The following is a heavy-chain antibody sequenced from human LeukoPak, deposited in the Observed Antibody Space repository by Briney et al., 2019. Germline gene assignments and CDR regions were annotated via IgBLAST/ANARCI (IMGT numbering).Heavy chain of an antibody. Sequence: GGSLRLSCAASGFTFSSYAMHWVRQAPGKGLEWVAVISYDGSNKYYADSVKGRFTISRDNSKNTLYLQMNSLRAEDTAVYYCARDGVLSLVRGVIAYMDVWGKGTTVTVSS. CDR3: ARDGVLSLVRGVIAYMDV. CDR2: ISYDGSNK. J-gene: IGHJ6*03. D-gene: IGHD3-10*01. V-gene: IGHV3-30*04. CDR1: GFTFSSYA.